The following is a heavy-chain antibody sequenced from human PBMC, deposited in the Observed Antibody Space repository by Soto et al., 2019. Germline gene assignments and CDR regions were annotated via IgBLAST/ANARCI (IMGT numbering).Heavy chain of an antibody. J-gene: IGHJ4*02. CDR1: GFTFSSYA. CDR3: ARVLDIVVVVAATWPGLDE. Sequence: GGSLRLSCAASGFTFSSYAMHWVRQAPGKGLEWVAVISYDGSNKYYADSVKGRFTISRDNSKNTLYLQMNSLRAEDTAVYYCARVLDIVVVVAATWPGLDEWGQGTLVTVSS. D-gene: IGHD2-15*01. CDR2: ISYDGSNK. V-gene: IGHV3-30-3*01.